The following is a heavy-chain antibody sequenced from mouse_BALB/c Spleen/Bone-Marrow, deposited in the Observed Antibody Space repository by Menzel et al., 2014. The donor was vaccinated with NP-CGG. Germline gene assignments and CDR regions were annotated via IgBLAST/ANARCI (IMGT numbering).Heavy chain of an antibody. J-gene: IGHJ2*01. D-gene: IGHD2-2*01. CDR2: IDPANGNT. Sequence: VQLQQSGAEFVKPGASVKLSCTASGFNIKDTYMHWVKQRPEQGLEWIGRIDPANGNTKYDPKFQGKATITADTSSSTAYLQLSSLTSEDTAVYYCASYVYGYYFDYWGRGTTLTVSS. CDR3: ASYVYGYYFDY. CDR1: GFNIKDTY. V-gene: IGHV14-3*02.